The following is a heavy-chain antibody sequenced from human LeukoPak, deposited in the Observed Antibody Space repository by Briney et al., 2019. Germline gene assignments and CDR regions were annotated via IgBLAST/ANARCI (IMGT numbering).Heavy chain of an antibody. CDR2: IRYDGSNK. CDR3: AKDQTSLGGYSYGHDY. V-gene: IGHV3-30*02. D-gene: IGHD5-18*01. J-gene: IGHJ4*02. CDR1: GFTFSSYG. Sequence: GESLTLSCAASGFTFSSYGMHWVRQAPGKGLEWVAFIRYDGSNKYYADSVKGRFTISRDNSKNTLYLQMNSLRAEDTAVYYCAKDQTSLGGYSYGHDYWGQGTLVTVSS.